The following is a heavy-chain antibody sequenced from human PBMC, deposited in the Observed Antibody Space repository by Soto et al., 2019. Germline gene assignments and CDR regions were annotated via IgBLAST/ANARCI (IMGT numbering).Heavy chain of an antibody. CDR2: IKSKTDGGTT. J-gene: IGHJ3*02. D-gene: IGHD3-16*02. CDR3: TTESMITFGGVIVIDAFDI. V-gene: IGHV3-15*01. CDR1: GFTFSNAW. Sequence: EVQLVESGGGLVKPGGSLRLSCAASGFTFSNAWMSWVRQAPGKGLEWVGRIKSKTDGGTTDYAAPVKGRFTISRDDSKNTLYLQMNRLKTEDTAVYYCTTESMITFGGVIVIDAFDIWGQGTMVTVSS.